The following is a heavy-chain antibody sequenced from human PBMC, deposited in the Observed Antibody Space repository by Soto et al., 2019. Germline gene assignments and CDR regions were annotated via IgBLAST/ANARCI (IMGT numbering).Heavy chain of an antibody. Sequence: ASVKVSCKTSGYTFTDYYTHWVRQGPGQGLEWMGWMNPKSGGAYFAQKFQGRVTLTRDTSIGTAYIEVNSLTSDDTAVYFCTRENIENSDGLYDAFVICGQGTTVTVSS. D-gene: IGHD5-18*01. J-gene: IGHJ3*02. V-gene: IGHV1-2*02. CDR3: TRENIENSDGLYDAFVI. CDR2: MNPKSGGA. CDR1: GYTFTDYY.